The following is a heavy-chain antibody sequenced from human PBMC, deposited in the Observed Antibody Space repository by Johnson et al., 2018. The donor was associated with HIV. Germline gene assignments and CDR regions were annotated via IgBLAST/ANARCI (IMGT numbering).Heavy chain of an antibody. V-gene: IGHV3-11*04. CDR3: ARDAPNFFDSSGVRDDAFDI. J-gene: IGHJ3*02. CDR2: ISRSGSTI. Sequence: QVQLVESGGGLVKPGGSLRLSCAASGFTFSDYYMSWIRQAPGKGLEWVSYISRSGSTITYADSVKGRFTISRDNTKNSLYLQMNSLRAEDTAVYFCARDAPNFFDSSGVRDDAFDIWGPGTMVTVSS. CDR1: GFTFSDYY. D-gene: IGHD3-22*01.